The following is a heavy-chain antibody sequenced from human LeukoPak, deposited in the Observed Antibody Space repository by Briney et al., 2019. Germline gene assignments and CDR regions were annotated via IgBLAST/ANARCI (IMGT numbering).Heavy chain of an antibody. V-gene: IGHV4-34*01. CDR2: INHSGST. J-gene: IGHJ3*02. D-gene: IGHD5-24*01. Sequence: PSETLSLTCAVYGGSFSGYYWSWIRQPPGKGLEWIGEINHSGSTNYNPSLKSRVTISVDTSKNQFSLKLSSVTAADTAVYYCARAGNGYYAFDIWGQGTMVTVSS. CDR3: ARAGNGYYAFDI. CDR1: GGSFSGYY.